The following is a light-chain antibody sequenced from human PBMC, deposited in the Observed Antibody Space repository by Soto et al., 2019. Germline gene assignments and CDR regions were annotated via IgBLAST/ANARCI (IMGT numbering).Light chain of an antibody. CDR1: RTLFYSSNNKNY. V-gene: IGKV4-1*01. CDR3: QQYYSTPPA. CDR2: WAS. Sequence: DIVMTQSPDSLAVSLGERATINCKSNRTLFYSSNNKNYLAWYQEKPGQPPKQLIYWASTRQSGVPDRFSGSGSGTDFTLTISSLQAEDVAVYYCQQYYSTPPAFGQGTEVDIK. J-gene: IGKJ1*01.